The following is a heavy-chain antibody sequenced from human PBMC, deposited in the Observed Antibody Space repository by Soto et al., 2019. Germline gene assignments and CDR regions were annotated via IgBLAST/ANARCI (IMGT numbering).Heavy chain of an antibody. CDR3: ARGRHGYYYGSGSYKYYFDY. D-gene: IGHD3-10*01. CDR2: INHSGST. J-gene: IGHJ4*02. V-gene: IGHV4-34*01. Sequence: PSETLSLTCAVYGGSFSGYYWSWIRQPPGKGLEWIGEINHSGSTNYNPSLKSRVTISVDTSKNQFSLKLSSVTAADTAVYYCARGRHGYYYGSGSYKYYFDYWGQGTLVTV. CDR1: GGSFSGYY.